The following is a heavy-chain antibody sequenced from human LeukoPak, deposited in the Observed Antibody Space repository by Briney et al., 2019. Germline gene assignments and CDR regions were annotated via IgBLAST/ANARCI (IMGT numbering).Heavy chain of an antibody. CDR3: ATTRKIYCSSTSCQRYWFDP. CDR1: GGSISSYY. V-gene: IGHV4-4*07. J-gene: IGHJ5*02. D-gene: IGHD2-2*01. Sequence: SETLSLTCTVSGGSISSYYWSWIRQPAGKGLEWIGRIHTSGSTNYNPSLKSRVTISVDTSKNQFSLKLSSVTAADTAVYYCATTRKIYCSSTSCQRYWFDPWGQGTLVTVSS. CDR2: IHTSGST.